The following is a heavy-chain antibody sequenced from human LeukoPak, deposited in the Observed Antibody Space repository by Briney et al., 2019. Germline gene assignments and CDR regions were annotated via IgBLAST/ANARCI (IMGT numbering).Heavy chain of an antibody. V-gene: IGHV1-24*01. CDR3: STVHQKEPFDY. D-gene: IGHD1-26*01. CDR1: GYTLTELS. J-gene: IGHJ4*02. Sequence: GASVKVSCKVSGYTLTELSMHWVRQAPGKGLEWMGGFDPEDGGTIYAQKFQGRVTMTEDTSTDKAYMEQSSLRSEDKAVLYLSTVHQKEPFDYWGQGTLVTVSS. CDR2: FDPEDGGT.